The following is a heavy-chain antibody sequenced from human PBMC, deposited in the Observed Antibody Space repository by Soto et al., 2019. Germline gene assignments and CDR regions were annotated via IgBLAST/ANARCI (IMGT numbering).Heavy chain of an antibody. Sequence: QVQLVQSGAEVKKPGASVKVSCKASGYTFTIYGISWVRQAPGQGLEWTGCISGYNGNTDYAQNLPHRVTLTTDAATSSVYMELRSLRSDDTAVYYCARVDYYDSSGYYGYWGQGTLITVSS. CDR1: GYTFTIYG. V-gene: IGHV1-18*04. J-gene: IGHJ4*02. D-gene: IGHD3-22*01. CDR2: ISGYNGNT. CDR3: ARVDYYDSSGYYGY.